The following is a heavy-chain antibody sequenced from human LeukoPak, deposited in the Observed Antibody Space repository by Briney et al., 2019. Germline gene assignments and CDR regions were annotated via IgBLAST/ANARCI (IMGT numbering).Heavy chain of an antibody. J-gene: IGHJ4*02. D-gene: IGHD6-13*01. V-gene: IGHV4-59*12. CDR1: GGSISSYY. Sequence: SETLSLTCTVSGGSISSYYWSWIRQPPGKGLEWIGSIYYSGSTYYNPSLKSRVTISVDTSKNQFSLKLSSVTAADTAVYYCARGRIAAATLDYWGQGTLVTVSS. CDR3: ARGRIAAATLDY. CDR2: IYYSGST.